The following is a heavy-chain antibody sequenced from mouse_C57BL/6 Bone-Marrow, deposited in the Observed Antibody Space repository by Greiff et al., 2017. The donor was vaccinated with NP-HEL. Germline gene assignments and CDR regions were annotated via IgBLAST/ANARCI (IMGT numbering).Heavy chain of an antibody. Sequence: EVQLQQSGAELVRPGASVKLSCTASGFNIKDYYMHWVKQRPEQGLEWIGRIDPEDGDTEYAPKFQGKATMTADTSSNTAYLQLSSLTSEDTAVYYCKAPSYYYGSNYLYYYAVDYWGRGTSITVSS. CDR2: IDPEDGDT. CDR3: KAPSYYYGSNYLYYYAVDY. D-gene: IGHD1-1*01. V-gene: IGHV14-1*01. CDR1: GFNIKDYY. J-gene: IGHJ4*01.